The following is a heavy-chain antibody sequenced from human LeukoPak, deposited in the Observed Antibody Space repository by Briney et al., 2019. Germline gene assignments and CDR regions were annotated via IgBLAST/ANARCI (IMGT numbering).Heavy chain of an antibody. J-gene: IGHJ4*02. CDR2: ISYDGSNK. CDR1: GFTFSDYY. CDR3: ARGSERFLEWSPFDY. D-gene: IGHD3-3*01. Sequence: PGGSLRVSCAVSGFTFSDYYMTWIRQAPGKGLEWVAVISYDGSNKYYADSVKGRFTISRDNSKNTLYLQMNSLRAEDTAVYYCARGSERFLEWSPFDYWGQGTLVTVSS. V-gene: IGHV3-30*03.